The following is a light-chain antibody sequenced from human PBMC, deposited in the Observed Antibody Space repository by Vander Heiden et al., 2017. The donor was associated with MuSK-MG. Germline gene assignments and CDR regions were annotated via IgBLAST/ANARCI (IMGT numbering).Light chain of an antibody. CDR1: SSNIGAGYD. Sequence: QSVLTQPPSVSGAPGQRGTSSCPGSSSNIGAGYDVHWYQQLPGTAPKLLIYGNSNRPSGVPDRFSGSKSGTSASLAITGLQAEDEADYYCQSYDSSLSGPVVFGGGTKLTVL. V-gene: IGLV1-40*01. CDR2: GNS. J-gene: IGLJ2*01. CDR3: QSYDSSLSGPVV.